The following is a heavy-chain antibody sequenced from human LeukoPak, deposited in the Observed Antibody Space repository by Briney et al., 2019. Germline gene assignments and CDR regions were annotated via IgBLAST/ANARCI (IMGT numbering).Heavy chain of an antibody. CDR2: ISTYNGNT. D-gene: IGHD2-15*01. J-gene: IGHJ6*03. Sequence: ASVKVSCKASGYTFTNYGISWVRQAPGQGLEWMGWISTYNGNTNYAQMLQGRVSMTTDTSTSTAYMELRSLRSDDTAVYYCARGDGSLRGDYYYMDVWGKGTTVTVSS. CDR3: ARGDGSLRGDYYYMDV. V-gene: IGHV1-18*01. CDR1: GYTFTNYG.